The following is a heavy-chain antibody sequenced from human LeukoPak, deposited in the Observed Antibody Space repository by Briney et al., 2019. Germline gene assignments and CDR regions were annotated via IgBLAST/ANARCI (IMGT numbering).Heavy chain of an antibody. D-gene: IGHD3-22*01. V-gene: IGHV1-69*13. CDR3: ATGTPHYYDSSGYFLSGFDY. CDR1: GGTFSSYA. Sequence: SVKVSCKASGGTFSSYATSWVRQAPGQGLEWMGGIIPIFGTANYAQKFQGRVTITADESTSTAYMELSSLRSEDTAVYYCATGTPHYYDSSGYFLSGFDYWGQGTLVTVSS. CDR2: IIPIFGTA. J-gene: IGHJ4*02.